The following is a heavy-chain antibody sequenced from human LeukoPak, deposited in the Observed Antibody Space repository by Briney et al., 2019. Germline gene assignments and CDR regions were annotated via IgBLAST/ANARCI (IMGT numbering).Heavy chain of an antibody. CDR1: GGSISSSSYY. CDR2: IYYSGST. CDR3: ARQKEDYGGNSGGGDFDY. D-gene: IGHD4-23*01. Sequence: SETLSLTCTVSGGSISSSSYYWGRIRQPPGKGLEWIGSIYYSGSTYYNPSLKSRVTISVDTSKNQFSLKLSSVTAADTAVYYCARQKEDYGGNSGGGDFDYWGQGTLVTVSS. V-gene: IGHV4-39*01. J-gene: IGHJ4*02.